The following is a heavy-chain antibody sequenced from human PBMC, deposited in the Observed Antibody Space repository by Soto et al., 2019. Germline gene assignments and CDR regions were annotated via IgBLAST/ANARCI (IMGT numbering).Heavy chain of an antibody. CDR3: ASDYSSGWYLSEYFQH. J-gene: IGHJ1*01. D-gene: IGHD6-19*01. Sequence: EVQLVESGGGLVQPGGSLRLSCAASGFTFSSYSMNWVRQAPGKGLEWVSYISSSSSTIYYADSVKGRFTISRDNAKNSLYLQMNSLRAEDTAVYYCASDYSSGWYLSEYFQHWGQGTLVTVSS. CDR1: GFTFSSYS. CDR2: ISSSSSTI. V-gene: IGHV3-48*01.